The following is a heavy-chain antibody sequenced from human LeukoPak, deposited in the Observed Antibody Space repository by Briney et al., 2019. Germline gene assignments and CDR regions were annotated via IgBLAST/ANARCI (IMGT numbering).Heavy chain of an antibody. J-gene: IGHJ5*02. CDR2: IYPGDSDT. CDR1: GYRFTIYW. D-gene: IGHD6-13*01. V-gene: IGHV5-51*01. Sequence: GQSLKISCTGSGYRFTIYWIGWVRQMPGKGLEWIGIIYPGDSDTRYSPSFPGQVTISADKSISTAYLQGSSLKASDTAMYYCARTRGPDSSSWYVGWFDPWGQGTLVTVSS. CDR3: ARTRGPDSSSWYVGWFDP.